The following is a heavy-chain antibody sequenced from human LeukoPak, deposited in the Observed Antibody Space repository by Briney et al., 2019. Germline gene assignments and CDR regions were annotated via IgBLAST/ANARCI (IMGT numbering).Heavy chain of an antibody. Sequence: ASVKVSCKASGYTFTGYYMHWVRQAPGQGLEWMGWINPKSGAADYAQQFRGRVTMARDTSINTDYMEMKRVTSDDTAVYYCARGAEAETSPLDFWGQGTLVIVS. D-gene: IGHD6-13*01. CDR3: ARGAEAETSPLDF. V-gene: IGHV1-2*02. CDR1: GYTFTGYY. J-gene: IGHJ4*02. CDR2: INPKSGAA.